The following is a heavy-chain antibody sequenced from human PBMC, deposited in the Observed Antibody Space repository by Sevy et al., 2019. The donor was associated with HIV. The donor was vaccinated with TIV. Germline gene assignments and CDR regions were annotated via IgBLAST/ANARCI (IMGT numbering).Heavy chain of an antibody. CDR1: GGTFSSYA. D-gene: IGHD2-2*02. Sequence: ASVKVSCKACGGTFSSYAISWVRQAPGQGLEWMGGIIPIFGTANYAQKFQGRVTITADESTSTAYMELSSLRSEDTAVYYCARVGYCSSTSCYTNYYGMDVWGQGTTVTVSS. CDR2: IIPIFGTA. CDR3: ARVGYCSSTSCYTNYYGMDV. V-gene: IGHV1-69*13. J-gene: IGHJ6*02.